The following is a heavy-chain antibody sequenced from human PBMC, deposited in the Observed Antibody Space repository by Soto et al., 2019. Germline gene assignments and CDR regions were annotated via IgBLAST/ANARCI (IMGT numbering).Heavy chain of an antibody. CDR1: GGSISSYY. J-gene: IGHJ6*02. Sequence: QVQLQESGPGLVKPSETLSLTCTVSGGSISSYYWSWIRQPPGKGLEWVGYIYYSGSTNYNASLKRRFTISVDTSKNQFSLKLSSVTAADTAVYYCARDGAYCSGGSCYSGSYYYYGMDVWGQGTTVTVSS. D-gene: IGHD2-15*01. CDR3: ARDGAYCSGGSCYSGSYYYYGMDV. V-gene: IGHV4-59*01. CDR2: IYYSGST.